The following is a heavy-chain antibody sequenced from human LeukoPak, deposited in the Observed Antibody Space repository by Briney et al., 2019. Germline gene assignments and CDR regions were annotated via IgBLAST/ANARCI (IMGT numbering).Heavy chain of an antibody. D-gene: IGHD5-18*01. V-gene: IGHV3-74*01. CDR1: GFTFDDYA. CDR2: INSDGSST. J-gene: IGHJ4*02. Sequence: GGSLRLSCAASGFTFDDYAMHWVRQAPVKGLVWVSRINSDGSSTSYADSVKGRFTISRDNAKNTLYLQMNSLRAEDTAVYYCARDLNGYSYGYWGQGTLVTVSS. CDR3: ARDLNGYSYGY.